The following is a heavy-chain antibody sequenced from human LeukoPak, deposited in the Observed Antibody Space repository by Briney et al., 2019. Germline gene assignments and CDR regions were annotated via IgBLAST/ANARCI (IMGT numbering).Heavy chain of an antibody. Sequence: GGSLRLSCVASEFTFSSYWMSWVRRAPGKGLEWVANIKQDGSERYYVDSVRGRFTISRDNARNSLYLQTNRLRVEDTAVYYCARITWEVLGFGYYFDYWGQGTLVTVSS. CDR1: EFTFSSYW. J-gene: IGHJ4*02. D-gene: IGHD1-26*01. CDR2: IKQDGSER. CDR3: ARITWEVLGFGYYFDY. V-gene: IGHV3-7*01.